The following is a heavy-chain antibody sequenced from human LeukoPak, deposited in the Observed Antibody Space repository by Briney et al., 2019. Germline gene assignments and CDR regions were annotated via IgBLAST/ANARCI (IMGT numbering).Heavy chain of an antibody. CDR2: INPNSGGT. D-gene: IGHD2-15*01. J-gene: IGHJ6*02. V-gene: IGHV1-2*02. Sequence: ASVKVSCKASGYTFTSYGISWVRQAPGQGLEWMGWINPNSGGTNYAQKFQGRVTMTRDTSISTAYMELSRLRSDDTAVYYCARDLRVMVDAGFGGYYYYYGMDVWGQGTAVTVSS. CDR1: GYTFTSYG. CDR3: ARDLRVMVDAGFGGYYYYYGMDV.